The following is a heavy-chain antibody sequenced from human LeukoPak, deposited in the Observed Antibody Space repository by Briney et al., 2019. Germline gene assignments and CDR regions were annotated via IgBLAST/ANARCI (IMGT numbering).Heavy chain of an antibody. CDR2: INTDGSST. CDR3: ARGLPNYYGMDV. V-gene: IGHV3-74*01. CDR1: GFIFSSYW. Sequence: PGGSLRLSCAASGFIFSSYWMHWVRQAPGKGLVWVSRINTDGSSTSYADSVKGRFTVSRDNAKNTLYLQMNSLRAEDTAVYYCARGLPNYYGMDVWGQGTTVTVSS. J-gene: IGHJ6*02.